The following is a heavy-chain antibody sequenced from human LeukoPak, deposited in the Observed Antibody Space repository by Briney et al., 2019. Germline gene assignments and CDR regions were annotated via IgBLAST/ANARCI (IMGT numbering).Heavy chain of an antibody. CDR1: GFTFSSKE. V-gene: IGHV3-48*03. D-gene: IGHD6-13*01. J-gene: IGHJ4*02. CDR3: ASLGYLDY. CDR2: ISSSGDSI. Sequence: PGGSLRLSCEASGFTFSSKEMNGFPKAPGKGLEWVSYISSSGDSIYYADSVKGRFTISRDNAKNSLYLQMNSLRAEDTAVYYCASLGYLDYWGQGTLVTVSS.